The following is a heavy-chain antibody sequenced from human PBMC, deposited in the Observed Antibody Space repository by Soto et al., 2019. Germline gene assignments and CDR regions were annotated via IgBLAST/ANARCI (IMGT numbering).Heavy chain of an antibody. D-gene: IGHD6-13*01. J-gene: IGHJ4*02. CDR3: ARSPPSSWNPWSRYFDY. Sequence: QVQLVQSGAEVKKPGSSVKVSCKASGGTFSSYAISWVRQAPGQGLEWMGGIIPIFGTANYAQKFQGRVTITADESTSTAYIELSSLRSEDTAVYYCARSPPSSWNPWSRYFDYWGQGTLVTVSS. CDR1: GGTFSSYA. V-gene: IGHV1-69*01. CDR2: IIPIFGTA.